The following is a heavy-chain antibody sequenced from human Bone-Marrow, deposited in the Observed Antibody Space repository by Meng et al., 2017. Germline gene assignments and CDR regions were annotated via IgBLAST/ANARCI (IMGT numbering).Heavy chain of an antibody. V-gene: IGHV4-4*07. Sequence: GSLRLYCTVSGGSISSYYWSWIRQPAGKGLEWIGRIYTSGSTNYNPSLKSRVTMSVDTSKNQFSLKLSSVTAADTAVYYCARDLHYYGSGRFDPWGQGTLVTVSS. CDR3: ARDLHYYGSGRFDP. D-gene: IGHD3-10*01. CDR1: GGSISSYY. CDR2: IYTSGST. J-gene: IGHJ5*02.